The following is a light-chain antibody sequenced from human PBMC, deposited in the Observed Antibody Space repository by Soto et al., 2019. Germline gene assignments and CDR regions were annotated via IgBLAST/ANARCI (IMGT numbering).Light chain of an antibody. CDR1: QSISSW. J-gene: IGKJ1*01. CDR3: QQYNSYSWT. CDR2: DAS. Sequence: DIQTAQYPSTLSASVGDRVAITCRASQSISSWLAWYQQKPGKAPKLLIYDASSLESGVPSRFSGSGSGTEFTLTISSLQPDDFATYYCQQYNSYSWTFGQGTKVDI. V-gene: IGKV1-5*01.